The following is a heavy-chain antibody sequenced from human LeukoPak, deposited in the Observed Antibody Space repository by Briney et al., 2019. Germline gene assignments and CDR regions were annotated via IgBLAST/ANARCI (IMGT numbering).Heavy chain of an antibody. CDR2: IYYSGST. V-gene: IGHV4-31*03. Sequence: PSETLSLTCTVSGGSISSGGYYWSWIRQHPGKGLEWIGYIYYSGSTYYNPSPKSRVTISVDTSKNQLSLKLSSVTAADTAVYYCARVGSDDFWSGYPYYYYGMDVWGQGTTVTVSS. CDR1: GGSISSGGYY. J-gene: IGHJ6*02. CDR3: ARVGSDDFWSGYPYYYYGMDV. D-gene: IGHD3-3*01.